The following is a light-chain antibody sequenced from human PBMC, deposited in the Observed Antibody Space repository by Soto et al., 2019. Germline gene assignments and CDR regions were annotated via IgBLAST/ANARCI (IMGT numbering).Light chain of an antibody. V-gene: IGLV2-14*01. CDR2: EVS. CDR1: SSDVGGYNY. Sequence: SALTQPASVSGSRGQSITISCTGTSSDVGGYNYVSWYQQHPGKAPKLMIYEVSNRPSGVSNRFSGSKSGNTASLTIPGLQAEDEADYYCSSYTSSSTYVFGTGTKVTVL. CDR3: SSYTSSSTYV. J-gene: IGLJ1*01.